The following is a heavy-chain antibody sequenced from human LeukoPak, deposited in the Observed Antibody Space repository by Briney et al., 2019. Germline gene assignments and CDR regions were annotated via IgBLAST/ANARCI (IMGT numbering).Heavy chain of an antibody. CDR3: ASTSWTGYDY. D-gene: IGHD3/OR15-3a*01. J-gene: IGHJ4*02. CDR2: IKADGSEK. V-gene: IGHV3-7*01. CDR1: GFSLNYYW. Sequence: PGGSLRLSCVASGFSLNYYWMTWVRQAPGKGLEWVANIKADGSEKYYVDSVRGRFIVSRDNAKNSLYLEMNSLRVEDTAVYYCASTSWTGYDYWGQGTLVTVSS.